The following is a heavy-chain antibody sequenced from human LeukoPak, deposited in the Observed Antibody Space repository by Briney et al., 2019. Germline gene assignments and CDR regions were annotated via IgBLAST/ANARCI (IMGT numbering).Heavy chain of an antibody. CDR3: AKESGKFDD. J-gene: IGHJ4*02. V-gene: IGHV3-43*02. D-gene: IGHD3-16*01. CDR2: ISGDGGST. CDR1: GLTFDDYA. Sequence: GGSLRLSCVASGLTFDDYAMHWVRQAPGKGLEWVSLISGDGGSTFYADSVKGRFSISRDNSKNSLYLQMNSLRTEDTAMYYCAKESGKFDDWGQGTLVAVSS.